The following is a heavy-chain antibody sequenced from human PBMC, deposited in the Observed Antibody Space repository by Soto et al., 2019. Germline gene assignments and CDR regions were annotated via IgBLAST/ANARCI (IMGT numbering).Heavy chain of an antibody. J-gene: IGHJ4*02. D-gene: IGHD6-19*01. Sequence: QVQLVESGGGVVQPGRSLRLSCAASGFTFSSYGMHWVRQAPGKGLEWVAVISYDGSNKYYADSVKGRFTISRDNSKNTLYLQMNSLRAEDTAVYYCARAIAVAGTEHFDYWGQGTLVTVSS. V-gene: IGHV3-30*03. CDR2: ISYDGSNK. CDR1: GFTFSSYG. CDR3: ARAIAVAGTEHFDY.